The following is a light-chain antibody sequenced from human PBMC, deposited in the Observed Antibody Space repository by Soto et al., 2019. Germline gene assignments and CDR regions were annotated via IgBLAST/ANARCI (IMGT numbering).Light chain of an antibody. V-gene: IGKV1-5*03. Sequence: DIQMTQSPSTLSASVGDRVTITCRASQSISSWLAWYQQKPGKVPKLLIYKASSLESVVPSRFSGSVSGTEFTLTISCLEPDYFATYYCQQYSSFWTFGQGTKVEIK. CDR3: QQYSSFWT. J-gene: IGKJ1*01. CDR1: QSISSW. CDR2: KAS.